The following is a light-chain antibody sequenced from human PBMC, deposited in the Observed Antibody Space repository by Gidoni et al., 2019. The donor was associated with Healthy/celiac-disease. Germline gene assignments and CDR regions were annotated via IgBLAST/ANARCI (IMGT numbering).Light chain of an antibody. Sequence: EIAMTQSPATLSVSPGERATLSCRASQSVSSNLAWYQQKPGQAPSLLIYGASARATGIPARFSGSGSGTEFTLTISSLQSEDFAVYYCQQYDNWPPSFGQGTKLEIK. CDR1: QSVSSN. J-gene: IGKJ2*01. CDR3: QQYDNWPPS. V-gene: IGKV3-15*01. CDR2: GAS.